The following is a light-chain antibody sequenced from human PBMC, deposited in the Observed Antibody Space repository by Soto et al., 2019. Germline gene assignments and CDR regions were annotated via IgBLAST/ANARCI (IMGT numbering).Light chain of an antibody. CDR2: GAS. J-gene: IGKJ1*01. V-gene: IGKV3-20*01. Sequence: EIVLTQSPGTLSLSPGERATLSCRASQSVSNYLAWYKRKPGQAPRLLIYGASSRATGIPDRFSGSGSGTDFTLTISRLEPEYFAVYYCHQYGGSPQTFGQGTKVEIK. CDR1: QSVSNY. CDR3: HQYGGSPQT.